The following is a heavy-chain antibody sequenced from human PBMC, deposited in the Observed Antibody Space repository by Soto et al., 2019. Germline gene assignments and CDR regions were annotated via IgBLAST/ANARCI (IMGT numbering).Heavy chain of an antibody. Sequence: SETLSLTCTVSGGSISSYYCSWIRQPPWKGLEWIEYIYYSGSTNYNPSLKSRVTISVDTSKNQFSLKLSSVTAADTAVYYCATAYSSGWYIFDYWGQGTLVTVSS. CDR1: GGSISSYY. J-gene: IGHJ4*02. D-gene: IGHD6-19*01. CDR2: IYYSGST. CDR3: ATAYSSGWYIFDY. V-gene: IGHV4-59*01.